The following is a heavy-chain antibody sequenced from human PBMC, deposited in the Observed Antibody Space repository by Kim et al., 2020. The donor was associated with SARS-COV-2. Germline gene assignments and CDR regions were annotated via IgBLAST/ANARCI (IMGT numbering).Heavy chain of an antibody. J-gene: IGHJ4*02. CDR3: ARRGSGYYI. Sequence: SETLSLTCAVYGGSFSGYYWSWIRQPPGKGLEWIGEINHSGSTNYNPSLKSRVTISVDTSKNQFSLKLSSVTAADTAVYYCARRGSGYYIWGQGTLVTVSS. D-gene: IGHD3-22*01. CDR1: GGSFSGYY. CDR2: INHSGST. V-gene: IGHV4-34*01.